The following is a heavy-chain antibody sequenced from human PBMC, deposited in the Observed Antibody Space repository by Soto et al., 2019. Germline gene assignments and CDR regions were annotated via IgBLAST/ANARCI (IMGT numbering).Heavy chain of an antibody. Sequence: LRLSCTASGFIFSSYEMNWVRQAPGGGLEWVSYISSSSNIVHYGDSVRGRFTISRDNTKKSLYLQMNSLRAEDTAIYYCARDRVIAIASTHVFDLWGQGTLVTVSS. V-gene: IGHV3-48*03. D-gene: IGHD2-21*01. CDR3: ARDRVIAIASTHVFDL. J-gene: IGHJ4*02. CDR1: GFIFSSYE. CDR2: ISSSSNIV.